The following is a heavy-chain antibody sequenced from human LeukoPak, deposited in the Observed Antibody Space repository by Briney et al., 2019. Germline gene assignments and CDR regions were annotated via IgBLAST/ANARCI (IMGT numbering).Heavy chain of an antibody. V-gene: IGHV3-21*01. CDR1: GFTFSSYS. J-gene: IGHJ4*02. Sequence: GGSLRLSCAASGFTFSSYSMNWVRQAPGKGLEWVSSISSSSSYIYYADSVKGRFTISRDNAKNSLYLQMNNLRAEDAAVYFCARDGRSTWYEDSWGQGTLVTVSS. CDR3: ARDGRSTWYEDS. D-gene: IGHD6-13*01. CDR2: ISSSSSYI.